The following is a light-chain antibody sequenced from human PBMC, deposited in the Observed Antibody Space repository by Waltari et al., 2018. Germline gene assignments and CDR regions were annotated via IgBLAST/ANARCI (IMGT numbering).Light chain of an antibody. Sequence: DIQMTQSPSTQSASVGDRVNITCRARQSISSWLAWYQQKPGKAPKLLIYKASSLESGVPSRFSGGGSGTDFTLTISSLQPDDSATYYCQQYISFSKTFGQGTKVEIE. CDR1: QSISSW. CDR3: QQYISFSKT. V-gene: IGKV1-5*03. J-gene: IGKJ1*01. CDR2: KAS.